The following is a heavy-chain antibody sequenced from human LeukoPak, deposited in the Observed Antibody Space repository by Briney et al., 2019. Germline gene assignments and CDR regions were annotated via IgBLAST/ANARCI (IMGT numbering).Heavy chain of an antibody. V-gene: IGHV3-9*01. CDR3: AKVHYYGSGIFDY. CDR2: ISWNSGSI. Sequence: SLRLSCAASGFTFDDYAMHWVRQAPGKGLEWVSGISWNSGSIGYADSVKGRFTISRDNAKNSLYLQMNSLRAEDTALYYCAKVHYYGSGIFDYWGQGTLVTVSS. J-gene: IGHJ4*02. CDR1: GFTFDDYA. D-gene: IGHD3-10*01.